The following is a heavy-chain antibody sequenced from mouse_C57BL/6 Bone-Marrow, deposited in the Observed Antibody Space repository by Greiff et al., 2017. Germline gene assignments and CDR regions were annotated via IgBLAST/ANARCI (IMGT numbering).Heavy chain of an antibody. D-gene: IGHD2-4*01. CDR1: GFTFSDYG. J-gene: IGHJ3*01. V-gene: IGHV5-17*01. Sequence: EVHLVESGGGLVKPGGSLKLSCAASGFTFSDYGMHWVRQAPEKELEWVAYISSGSSTIYYADTVKGRFTISRDNAKNTLFLQMTSLRSEDTAMYYCADDYDWFAYWGQGTLVTVSA. CDR3: ADDYDWFAY. CDR2: ISSGSSTI.